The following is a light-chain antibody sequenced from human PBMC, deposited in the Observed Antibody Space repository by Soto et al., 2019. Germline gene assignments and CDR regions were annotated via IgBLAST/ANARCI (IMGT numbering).Light chain of an antibody. Sequence: DIQMTQSPSSLSASVGNRVTITCRASQSISSYLNWYQQKPGKAPKLLIYKASSLESGVPSRFSGSGSGTDFTLTITRLEPEDSAVYHCQQYGNSPRTFGHGTKVDIK. J-gene: IGKJ1*01. CDR2: KAS. CDR3: QQYGNSPRT. CDR1: QSISSY. V-gene: IGKV1-39*01.